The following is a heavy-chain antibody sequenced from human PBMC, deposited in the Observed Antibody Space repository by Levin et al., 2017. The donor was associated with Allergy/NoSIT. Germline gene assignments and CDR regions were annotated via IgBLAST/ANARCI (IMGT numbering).Heavy chain of an antibody. CDR3: ARGDSSTWYGY. CDR2: IYPDDSET. V-gene: IGHV5-51*01. D-gene: IGHD6-13*01. CDR1: GYSFTSYW. J-gene: IGHJ4*02. Sequence: KVSCKGSGYSFTSYWIAWVRQMPGKGLEWMGIIYPDDSETRYSPPFQGQVTISADKSISTAYLQWSSLKVSDTAMYYCARGDSSTWYGYWGQGTLVTVSS.